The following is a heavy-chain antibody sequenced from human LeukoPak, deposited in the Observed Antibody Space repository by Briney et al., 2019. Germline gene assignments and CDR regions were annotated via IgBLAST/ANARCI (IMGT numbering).Heavy chain of an antibody. CDR3: ARRDGYCSGGSCYLFDY. CDR1: GYNFISYW. D-gene: IGHD2-15*01. Sequence: GESPQIFCKGSGYNFISYWNGWVRQMPGQGLEWMGIIYPCYSDTRYSPSFQGQVTISADKSISTAYLQWSSLKASDTAMYYCARRDGYCSGGSCYLFDYWGQGTLVTVSS. CDR2: IYPCYSDT. V-gene: IGHV5-51*01. J-gene: IGHJ4*02.